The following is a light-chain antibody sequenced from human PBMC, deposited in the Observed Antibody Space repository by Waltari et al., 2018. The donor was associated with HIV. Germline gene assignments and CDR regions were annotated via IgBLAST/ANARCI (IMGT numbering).Light chain of an antibody. V-gene: IGLV2-8*01. CDR3: TSYVDNYHVF. J-gene: IGLJ2*01. Sequence: QSALTQPPSASGSPGQSVTISCTGTSNDVGAYDYVSWYQQHPGRAPKLLIYVVTKRPSGVPDRFSGSKSGNTASLTVSGLQAEDDGHYYCTSYVDNYHVFFGGGTKLTVL. CDR1: SNDVGAYDY. CDR2: VVT.